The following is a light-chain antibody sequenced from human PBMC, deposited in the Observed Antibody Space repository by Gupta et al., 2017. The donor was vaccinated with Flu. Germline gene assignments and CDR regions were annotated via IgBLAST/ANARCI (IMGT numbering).Light chain of an antibody. J-gene: IGKJ2*01. V-gene: IGKV4-1*01. CDR1: QSVLYSSDNKNY. CDR2: WAS. CDR3: QQYYSIPYT. Sequence: NCKSSQSVLYSSDNKNYLAWYQQKPGQPPKLLISWASTRESGVPDRFSGSGSGTDFTLTINSLQAADVAVYYCQQYYSIPYTFGQGTKLEIK.